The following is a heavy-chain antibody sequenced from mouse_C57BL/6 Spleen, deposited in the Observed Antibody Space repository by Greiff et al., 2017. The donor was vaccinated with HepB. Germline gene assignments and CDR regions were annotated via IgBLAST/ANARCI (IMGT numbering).Heavy chain of an antibody. J-gene: IGHJ4*01. D-gene: IGHD4-1*01. V-gene: IGHV1-15*01. CDR3: TATGTYAMDY. Sequence: QVQLQQSGAELVRPGASVTLSCKASGYTFTDYEMHWVKQTPVHGLEWIGAIDPETGGTAYNQKFKGKAILTADKSSSTAYMELRSLTSEDSAVYYCTATGTYAMDYWGQGTSVTVSS. CDR2: IDPETGGT. CDR1: GYTFTDYE.